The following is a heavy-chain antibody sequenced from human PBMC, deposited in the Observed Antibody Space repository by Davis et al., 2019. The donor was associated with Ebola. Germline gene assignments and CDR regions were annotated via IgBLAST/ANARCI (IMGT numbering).Heavy chain of an antibody. CDR1: GFTLSNAW. CDR2: IKSNVDGGTT. J-gene: IGHJ4*02. CDR3: TTTKGWFNFNY. V-gene: IGHV3-15*07. Sequence: GESLKTPCAAPGFTLSNAWLNLVRHAPGKGLEWVGRIKSNVDGGTTDYAAPVRGRFIISRDDLKNTVYLQMNSLKTEDTAVYYCTTTKGWFNFNYWGQGTLVTVSS. D-gene: IGHD6-19*01.